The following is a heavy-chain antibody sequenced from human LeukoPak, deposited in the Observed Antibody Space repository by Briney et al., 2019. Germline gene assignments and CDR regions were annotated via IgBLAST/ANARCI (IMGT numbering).Heavy chain of an antibody. Sequence: PGGSLRLSCAASGFTFSSYWMSWVRQAPGKGLEWVANIKQDGSEKYYVDSVKGRFTISRDNAKNSLYLQMNSLRAEDTAVYYCARVLDDILTGPHDAFDIWGQGTMVTVSS. V-gene: IGHV3-7*01. D-gene: IGHD3-9*01. CDR1: GFTFSSYW. CDR2: IKQDGSEK. J-gene: IGHJ3*02. CDR3: ARVLDDILTGPHDAFDI.